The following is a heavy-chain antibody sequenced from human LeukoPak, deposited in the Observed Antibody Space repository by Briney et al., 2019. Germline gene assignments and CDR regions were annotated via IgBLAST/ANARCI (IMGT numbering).Heavy chain of an antibody. Sequence: ASVKVSCKASGYTFTSHYMHWVRQAPGQGLEWMGIINPSGGSTSYAQKFQGRVTMTRDMSTSTVYMELSSLRSEDTAVYYCARELRSFRIAAAVDYWGQGTLVTVSS. CDR3: ARELRSFRIAAAVDY. CDR1: GYTFTSHY. CDR2: INPSGGST. D-gene: IGHD6-6*01. V-gene: IGHV1-46*01. J-gene: IGHJ4*02.